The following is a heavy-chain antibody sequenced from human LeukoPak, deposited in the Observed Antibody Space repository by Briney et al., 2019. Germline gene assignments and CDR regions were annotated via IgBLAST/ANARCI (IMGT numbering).Heavy chain of an antibody. CDR3: ARVVHPYDYESSGLTYDAFDI. J-gene: IGHJ3*02. CDR1: GYTFTGYY. D-gene: IGHD3-22*01. CDR2: INTNTGNP. V-gene: IGHV7-4-1*02. Sequence: ASVKVSYKASGYTFTGYYMHWVRQAPGQGLEWLGWINTNTGNPTYAQGFTGRFVFSLDTSVNTAYLQISSLKAEDTAVYYCARVVHPYDYESSGLTYDAFDIWGQGTMVTVSS.